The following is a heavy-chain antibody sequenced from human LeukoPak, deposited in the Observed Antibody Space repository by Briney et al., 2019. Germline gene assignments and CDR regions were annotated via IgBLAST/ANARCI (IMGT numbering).Heavy chain of an antibody. D-gene: IGHD5-24*01. CDR2: IDPSGGST. CDR3: ARDFGEMPNY. V-gene: IGHV1-46*01. Sequence: ASVKVSCKASGYTFTRYYMHWVRQAPGQGLEWMGIIDPSGGSTSYAQNFPGGVTMTRDATTSTVYLELSSLRSEDTAVYYCARDFGEMPNYWGQGTLVTVSS. J-gene: IGHJ4*02. CDR1: GYTFTRYY.